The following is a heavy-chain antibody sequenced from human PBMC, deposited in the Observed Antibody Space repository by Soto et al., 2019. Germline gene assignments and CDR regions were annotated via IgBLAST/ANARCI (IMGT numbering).Heavy chain of an antibody. D-gene: IGHD2-8*01. Sequence: SETLSLTCTVSGRSISSSSYYWGWIRQPPGKGLEWIGSIYYSGSTYYNPSLKSRVTISVDTSKNQFSLKLTSVTAADTAVYYCARGGVMSSGYYYGMDVWGQGTTVTVSS. V-gene: IGHV4-39*07. CDR1: GRSISSSSYY. CDR3: ARGGVMSSGYYYGMDV. CDR2: IYYSGST. J-gene: IGHJ6*02.